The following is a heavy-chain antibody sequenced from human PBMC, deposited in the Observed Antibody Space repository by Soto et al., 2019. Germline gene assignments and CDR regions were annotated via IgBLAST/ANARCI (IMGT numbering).Heavy chain of an antibody. D-gene: IGHD3-3*01. J-gene: IGHJ3*02. CDR2: IIPIFGTA. CDR1: GVTFSSYA. CDR3: ARDSDYDFWSGSRPFDI. V-gene: IGHV1-69*13. Sequence: ASVKVSCKASGVTFSSYAISWVRQAPAQGLEWMGGIIPIFGTANYAQKFQGRVTITADESTSTAYMELSSLRSEDTAVYYCARDSDYDFWSGSRPFDIWGQGTMVTVSS.